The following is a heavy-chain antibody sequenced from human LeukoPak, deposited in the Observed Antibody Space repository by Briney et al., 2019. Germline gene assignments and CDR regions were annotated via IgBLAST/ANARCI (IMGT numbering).Heavy chain of an antibody. Sequence: GASVKVSCKASGGTFSSYAISWVRQAPGQGLEWMGGIIPIFGTANYAQKFQGRVTITTDESTSTAYMELSSLRSEDTAVYYCARGLIHSSSWYYYFDYWGQGTLVTVSS. V-gene: IGHV1-69*05. CDR1: GGTFSSYA. CDR2: IIPIFGTA. J-gene: IGHJ4*02. CDR3: ARGLIHSSSWYYYFDY. D-gene: IGHD6-13*01.